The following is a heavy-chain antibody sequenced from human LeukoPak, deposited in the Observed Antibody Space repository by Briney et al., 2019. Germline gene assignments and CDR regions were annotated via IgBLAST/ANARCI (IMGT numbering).Heavy chain of an antibody. Sequence: TGGSLRLSCAASGFIFSTYWMSWVRQAPGKGLEWVANTKEDGSESHYVDSVKGRFTISRDNAKNSLYLQVNSLRAEDTAVYFCAKAGLLWFGESWMDVWGQGTTVTVSS. CDR2: TKEDGSES. D-gene: IGHD3-10*01. CDR3: AKAGLLWFGESWMDV. J-gene: IGHJ6*02. CDR1: GFIFSTYW. V-gene: IGHV3-7*01.